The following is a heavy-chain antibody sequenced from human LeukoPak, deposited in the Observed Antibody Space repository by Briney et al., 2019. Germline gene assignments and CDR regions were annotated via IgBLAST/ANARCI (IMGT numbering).Heavy chain of an antibody. V-gene: IGHV3-23*01. CDR1: GFTFSNSA. CDR2: LSGSGITT. CDR3: AKGIYSSGWSYFDY. Sequence: GGSLRLSCAASGFTFSNSAMSWVRQAPGKGLEWVSTLSGSGITTFYADSVKGRFTISRDNSKNTLYLQMNSLRAEDTAVYYCAKGIYSSGWSYFDYWGHGTLVTVSS. D-gene: IGHD6-19*01. J-gene: IGHJ4*01.